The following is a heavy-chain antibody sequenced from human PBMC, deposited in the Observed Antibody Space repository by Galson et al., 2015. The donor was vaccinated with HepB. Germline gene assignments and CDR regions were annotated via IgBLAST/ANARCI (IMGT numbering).Heavy chain of an antibody. CDR1: GYTFTSYG. CDR2: VSAYNGNT. CDR3: ARVWDDYGDYGEGGWFDP. J-gene: IGHJ5*02. D-gene: IGHD4-17*01. V-gene: IGHV1-18*04. Sequence: SVKVSCKASGYTFTSYGISWVRQAPGQGLEWMGWVSAYNGNTNYAQKLQGRVTMTTDTSTSTAYMELRSLRSDDTAVYYCARVWDDYGDYGEGGWFDPWGQGTLVTVSS.